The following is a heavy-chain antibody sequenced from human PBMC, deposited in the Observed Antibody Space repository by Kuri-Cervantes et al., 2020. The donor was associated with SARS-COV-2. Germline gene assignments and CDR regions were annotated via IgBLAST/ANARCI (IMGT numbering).Heavy chain of an antibody. D-gene: IGHD7-27*01. CDR1: GFTLSSYS. V-gene: IGHV3-21*04. Sequence: GGSLRLSCAASGFTLSSYSMNWVRQAPGKGLEWVSSISSSSSYIYYADSVKGRFTISRDNAKNSLYLQMNSLRAEDTALYHCARDDWGSGGAFDIWGQGTMVTVSS. J-gene: IGHJ3*02. CDR3: ARDDWGSGGAFDI. CDR2: ISSSSSYI.